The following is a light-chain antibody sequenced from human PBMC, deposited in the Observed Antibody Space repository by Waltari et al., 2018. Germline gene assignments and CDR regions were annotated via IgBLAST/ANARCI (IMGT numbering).Light chain of an antibody. CDR1: QSVGRS. CDR2: DAS. CDR3: QHYVNVPAT. J-gene: IGKJ1*01. V-gene: IGKV3-20*01. Sequence: EIVLTQSPGTLSLSPGERATLSCRASQSVGRSLAWYQQKLGQAPRLLSYDASSRATGTPGWLTVCGLGTDYGVAFCCLESEDFAVYYCQHYVNVPATFGQGTKVEI.